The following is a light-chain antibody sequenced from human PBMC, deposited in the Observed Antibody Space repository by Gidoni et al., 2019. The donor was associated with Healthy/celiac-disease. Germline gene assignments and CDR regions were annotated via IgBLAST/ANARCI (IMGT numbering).Light chain of an antibody. CDR1: QSVLYSANNKNY. V-gene: IGKV4-1*01. Sequence: DIVMPQSPDSLAVSLGERATNNCKSSQSVLYSANNKNYLAWYQQKPGQPPKLLIYWAATRESGVPDRFSGSGSGTDVTLTISSLQAEDVAVYYCQQYYSTLWTFGQXTKVEIK. J-gene: IGKJ1*01. CDR3: QQYYSTLWT. CDR2: WAA.